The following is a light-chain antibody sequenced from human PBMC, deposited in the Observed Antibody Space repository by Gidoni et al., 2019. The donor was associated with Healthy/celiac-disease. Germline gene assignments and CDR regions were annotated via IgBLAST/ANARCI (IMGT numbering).Light chain of an antibody. V-gene: IGLV2-14*01. CDR2: EVS. CDR1: SSDVGGYNY. Sequence: QSALTQPASVSGSPGQSITISCTGTSSDVGGYNYVSWYQQHPGKAPNLIIYEVSNRPSGVSNRFSGSKSGNTASLTISGLQAEDEADYYCSSYTSSSTGVFGTGTKVTVL. CDR3: SSYTSSSTGV. J-gene: IGLJ1*01.